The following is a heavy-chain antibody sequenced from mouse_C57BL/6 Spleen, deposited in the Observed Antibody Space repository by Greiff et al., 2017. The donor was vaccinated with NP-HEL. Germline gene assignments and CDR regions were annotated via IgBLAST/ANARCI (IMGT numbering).Heavy chain of an antibody. Sequence: VQLQQSGPELVKPGASVKISCKASGYSFTGYYMNWVKQSPEKSLEWIGEINPSTGGTTYNQKFKAKATLTVDKSSSTAYMQLKSLTSEDSAVDYCAHGSSYGNWYFDVWGTGTTVTVSS. CDR1: GYSFTGYY. CDR3: AHGSSYGNWYFDV. J-gene: IGHJ1*03. D-gene: IGHD1-1*01. V-gene: IGHV1-42*01. CDR2: INPSTGGT.